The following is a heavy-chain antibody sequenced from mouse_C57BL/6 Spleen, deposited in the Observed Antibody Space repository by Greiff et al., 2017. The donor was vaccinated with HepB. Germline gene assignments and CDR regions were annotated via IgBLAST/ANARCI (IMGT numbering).Heavy chain of an antibody. CDR1: GYTFTSYW. CDR2: IHPNSGST. Sequence: QVQLQQPGAELVKPGASVKLSCKASGYTFTSYWMHWVKQRPGQGLEWIGMIHPNSGSTNYNEKFKSKATLTVDKSSSTAYMQLSSLTSEDSAVYYCARGIYYGNYGYYFDYWDQGTTLTVSS. J-gene: IGHJ2*01. D-gene: IGHD2-1*01. V-gene: IGHV1-64*01. CDR3: ARGIYYGNYGYYFDY.